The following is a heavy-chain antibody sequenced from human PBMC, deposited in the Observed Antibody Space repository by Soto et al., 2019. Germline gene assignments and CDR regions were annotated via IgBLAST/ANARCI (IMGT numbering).Heavy chain of an antibody. V-gene: IGHV3-30*18. D-gene: IGHD1-26*01. CDR1: GFKFSTYG. CDR3: AKGLVGYVFGVQDYYFGMDV. CDR2: ISYDGNNK. Sequence: QVQLVESGGGVVQPGRSLRLSCGASGFKFSTYGMHWVRQAPGKGLEWVAVISYDGNNKDYADSVKGRFTISRDNYKNTSYLHMNRLRAEDTAVYYWAKGLVGYVFGVQDYYFGMDVWGQGTTVAVSS. J-gene: IGHJ6*02.